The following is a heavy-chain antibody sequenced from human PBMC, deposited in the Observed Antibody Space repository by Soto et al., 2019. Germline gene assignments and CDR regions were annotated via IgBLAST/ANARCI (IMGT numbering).Heavy chain of an antibody. J-gene: IGHJ6*03. D-gene: IGHD3-3*01. CDR1: GFTFSSYA. Sequence: GGSLRLSCAASGFTFSSYAMHWVRQAPGKGLEYVSAISSNGGSTYYANSVKGRFTISRDNSKNTLYLQMGSLRAEDMAVYYCARAETGYYDFWSGYNNYYYYMDVWGKGTTVTVSS. V-gene: IGHV3-64*01. CDR3: ARAETGYYDFWSGYNNYYYYMDV. CDR2: ISSNGGST.